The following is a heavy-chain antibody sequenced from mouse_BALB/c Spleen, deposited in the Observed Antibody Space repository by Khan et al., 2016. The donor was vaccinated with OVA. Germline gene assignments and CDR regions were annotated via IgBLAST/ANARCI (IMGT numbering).Heavy chain of an antibody. CDR1: GYTFTSNT. D-gene: IGHD2-14*01. J-gene: IGHJ4*01. V-gene: IGHV1-4*01. CDR2: INPRSGHT. Sequence: QVQLQQSGAELARPGASVRMSCKASGYTFTSNTMHWIKQRPGQGLEWIGYINPRSGHTNYNQNFKDKATLTADKSSSTAYMQLCSLTSEDSAVYYCARRTTGYTMDSWGQGTSVTVSS. CDR3: ARRTTGYTMDS.